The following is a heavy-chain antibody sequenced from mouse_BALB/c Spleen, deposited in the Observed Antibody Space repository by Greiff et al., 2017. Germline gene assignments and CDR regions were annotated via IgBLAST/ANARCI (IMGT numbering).Heavy chain of an antibody. J-gene: IGHJ4*01. CDR3: ARGLRAMDY. V-gene: IGHV1S137*01. CDR1: GYTFTDYA. D-gene: IGHD3-1*01. CDR2: ISTYYGDA. Sequence: QVQLKQSGAELVRPGVSVKISCKGSGYTFTDYAMHWVKQSHAKSLEWIGVISTYYGDASYNQKFKGKATMTVDKSSSTAYMELARLTSEDSAIYYCARGLRAMDYWGQGTSLTVSS.